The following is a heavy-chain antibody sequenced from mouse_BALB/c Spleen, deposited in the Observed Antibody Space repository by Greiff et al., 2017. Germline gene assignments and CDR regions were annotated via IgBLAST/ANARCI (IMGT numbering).Heavy chain of an antibody. CDR3: ASYDDDAGAMDY. V-gene: IGHV14-3*02. CDR1: GFNIKDTY. J-gene: IGHJ4*01. CDR2: IDPANGNT. D-gene: IGHD2-4*01. Sequence: VQLQQSGAELVQPGASVKLSCTASGFNIKDTYLHWVKQRPEQGLEWIGRIDPANGNTKYDPKFQGKATITADTSSNTAYLPLSSLTSEDTAVYYCASYDDDAGAMDYWGQGTSVTVSS.